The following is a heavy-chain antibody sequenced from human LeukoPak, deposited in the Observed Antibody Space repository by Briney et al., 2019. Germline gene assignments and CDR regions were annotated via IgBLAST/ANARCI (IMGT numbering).Heavy chain of an antibody. J-gene: IGHJ4*02. CDR3: AKDMGWNWNDERGFVY. V-gene: IGHV3-9*01. CDR2: ISWNSGSI. Sequence: GGSLRLSCAASGFTFDDYAMHWVRQAPGKGLEWVSGISWNSGSIGYADSVKGRFTISRDNAKNSLYLQMNSLRAEDTALYYCAKDMGWNWNDERGFVYWGQGTLVTVSS. CDR1: GFTFDDYA. D-gene: IGHD1-1*01.